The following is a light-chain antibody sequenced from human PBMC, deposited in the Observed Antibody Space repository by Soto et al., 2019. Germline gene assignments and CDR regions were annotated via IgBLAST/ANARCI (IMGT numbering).Light chain of an antibody. J-gene: IGKJ1*01. Sequence: QLTQFPSSLSASVGDRVTITCRASQGVSSYLNWYQQKPGKAPKLLIYAASSLQSGVPSRFSGSGSGTDFTLTISSLQPEDFATYYCQQSYSTPSTFGQGTKVDIK. CDR2: AAS. V-gene: IGKV1-39*01. CDR1: QGVSSY. CDR3: QQSYSTPST.